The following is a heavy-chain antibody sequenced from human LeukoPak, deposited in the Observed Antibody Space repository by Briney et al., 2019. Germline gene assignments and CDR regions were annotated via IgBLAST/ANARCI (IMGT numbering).Heavy chain of an antibody. Sequence: PGGSLRLSCAASGFTFSSYSMNWVRQAPGKGLEWVSSISSSSGYIYYADSVKGRFTISRDNAKNSLYLQMNSLRAEDTAVYYCARDPYCTNGVCYSQHFDYWGQGTLVTVSS. CDR3: ARDPYCTNGVCYSQHFDY. D-gene: IGHD2-8*01. V-gene: IGHV3-21*01. J-gene: IGHJ4*02. CDR1: GFTFSSYS. CDR2: ISSSSGYI.